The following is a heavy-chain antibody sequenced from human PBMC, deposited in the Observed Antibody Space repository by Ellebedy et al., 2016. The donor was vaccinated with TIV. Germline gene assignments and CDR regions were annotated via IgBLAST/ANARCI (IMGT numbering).Heavy chain of an antibody. J-gene: IGHJ3*01. Sequence: MPSETLSLTCAVYGGSFSGYYWSWIRQPPGKGLEWIGYISYSGSTNYNPSLKSRVTISVDTSNHFSLRLTSVTAADTAVYYCARVVWQQPVSYAFDFWGQGTMVTVSS. CDR1: GGSFSGYY. D-gene: IGHD6-13*01. CDR2: ISYSGST. CDR3: ARVVWQQPVSYAFDF. V-gene: IGHV4-59*01.